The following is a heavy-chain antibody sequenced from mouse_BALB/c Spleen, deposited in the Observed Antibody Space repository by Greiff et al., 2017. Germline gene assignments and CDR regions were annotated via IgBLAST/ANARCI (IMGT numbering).Heavy chain of an antibody. CDR3: ARAGYGSSYYFDY. J-gene: IGHJ2*01. CDR1: GYTFTSNW. Sequence: QVQLQQSGAELAKPGASVKMSCKASGYTFTSNWMHWVKQRPGQGLEWIGYINPSTGYTEYNQKFKDKATLTADKSSSTAYMQLSSLTSEDSAVYYCARAGYGSSYYFDYWGQGTTLTVSS. D-gene: IGHD1-1*01. CDR2: INPSTGYT. V-gene: IGHV1-7*01.